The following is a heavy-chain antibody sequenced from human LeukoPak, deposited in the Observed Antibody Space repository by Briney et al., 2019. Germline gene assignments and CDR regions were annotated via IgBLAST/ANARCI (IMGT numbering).Heavy chain of an antibody. CDR2: IYYSGRT. Sequence: PSETLSLTCTVSGGSISSGSYYWGWIRQPPGKGLERIGSIYYSGRTYYNPSLKSRVSISVNTSKIQFSLKVSSVTAADTAVYYCARVVGSGSSNWLDPWGQGTLVTVSS. CDR1: GGSISSGSYY. CDR3: ARVVGSGSSNWLDP. D-gene: IGHD3-10*01. V-gene: IGHV4-39*07. J-gene: IGHJ5*02.